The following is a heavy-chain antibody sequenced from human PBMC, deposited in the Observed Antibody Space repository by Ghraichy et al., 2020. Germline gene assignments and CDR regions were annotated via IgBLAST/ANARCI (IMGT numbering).Heavy chain of an antibody. CDR3: ARGSIRGFDY. CDR2: ISSSSSTI. Sequence: GGSLRLSCAASGSSFSVYSMSWVRQAPGKGLEWIAYISSSSSTIYYADSVKGRFTISRDNAKTSLYLQMNSLRDDDTAIYYCARGSIRGFDYWGQGTLVNVSS. V-gene: IGHV3-48*02. J-gene: IGHJ4*02. D-gene: IGHD2-2*02. CDR1: GSSFSVYS.